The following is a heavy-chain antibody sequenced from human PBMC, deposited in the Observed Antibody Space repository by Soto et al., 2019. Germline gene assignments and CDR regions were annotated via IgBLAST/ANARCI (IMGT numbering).Heavy chain of an antibody. CDR2: ISGSGIST. CDR1: GLTFSSYA. V-gene: IGHV3-23*01. D-gene: IGHD3-22*01. J-gene: IGHJ4*02. Sequence: PGGSLRLSCAASGLTFSSYAMSWVRQAPGKWLEWVSGISGSGISTYYADSVKGRFTISRDNSKNTLYLQMNSLRAEDTAVYYCAKNSESSAYSSFDYWGQGTLVTVSS. CDR3: AKNSESSAYSSFDY.